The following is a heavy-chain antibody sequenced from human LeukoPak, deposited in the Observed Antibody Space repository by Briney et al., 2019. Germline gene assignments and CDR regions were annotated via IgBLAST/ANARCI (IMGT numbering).Heavy chain of an antibody. CDR3: AREGAIVGAMYYFDH. J-gene: IGHJ4*02. CDR2: IYTSGST. V-gene: IGHV4-61*02. Sequence: SETLSLTCTVSGGSISSGSYYWSWIRQPAGKGLEWIGRIYTSGSTNYNPSLKSRVTISVDTSKNQFSLKLSSVTAADTAVYYCAREGAIVGAMYYFDHWGQGTLVTVSS. D-gene: IGHD1-26*01. CDR1: GGSISSGSYY.